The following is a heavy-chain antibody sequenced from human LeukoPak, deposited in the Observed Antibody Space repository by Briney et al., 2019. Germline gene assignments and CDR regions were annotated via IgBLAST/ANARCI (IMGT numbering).Heavy chain of an antibody. CDR3: AKEGVWDLGYFDY. D-gene: IGHD1-26*01. Sequence: GGSLRLSCEASGFSFSSYSMSWVRQAPGKGLEWVSAISDSGGTTYYADSVKGRFTMSRDNSKNTLYLQMNSLRAEDTAVYYCAKEGVWDLGYFDYWGQGTLVTVSS. J-gene: IGHJ4*02. V-gene: IGHV3-23*01. CDR2: ISDSGGTT. CDR1: GFSFSSYS.